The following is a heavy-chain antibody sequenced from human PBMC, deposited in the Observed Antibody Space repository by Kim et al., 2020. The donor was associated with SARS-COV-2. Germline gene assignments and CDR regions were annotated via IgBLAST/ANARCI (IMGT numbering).Heavy chain of an antibody. CDR3: SSALGH. CDR1: GDSLSSDY. J-gene: IGHJ4*02. Sequence: SETLSLTCTVSGDSLSSDYWSWNRQPAGKGLEWIGRIYTSGRTNYNPSLQSRVSITVDMSKNQFPLQLSSVPAADAAVYYCSSALGHWGQGTLVTFSS. V-gene: IGHV4-4*07. D-gene: IGHD3-16*02. CDR2: IYTSGRT.